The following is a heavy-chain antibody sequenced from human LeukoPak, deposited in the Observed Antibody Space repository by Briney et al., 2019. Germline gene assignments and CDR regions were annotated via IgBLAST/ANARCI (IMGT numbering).Heavy chain of an antibody. V-gene: IGHV1-3*01. CDR1: GYTFTSYA. CDR3: AREMAHPHSLGFDI. Sequence: ASVKVSCKASGYTFTSYAMHWVRQAPGQRLEWMGWINAGNGNTKYSQKFQGRITITRDTSASTAYMELSSLRSEDTAVYYCAREMAHPHSLGFDIWGQGTMVTVSS. J-gene: IGHJ3*02. CDR2: INAGNGNT. D-gene: IGHD5-24*01.